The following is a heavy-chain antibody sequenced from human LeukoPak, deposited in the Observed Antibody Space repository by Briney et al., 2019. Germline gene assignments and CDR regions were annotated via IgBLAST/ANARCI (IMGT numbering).Heavy chain of an antibody. J-gene: IGHJ4*02. CDR2: IWYDGSRQ. CDR3: ARDDDTXSQYSRLEF. Sequence: GRSLRLSCAASGFTFNNYGIHWVRQAPGKGLEWVAVIWYDGSRQYYADSVRGRFTISRDDSKNTVFLQMNSLRAEDTAVYYCARDDDTXSQYSRLEFWGQGTLVTVSS. CDR1: GFTFNNYG. V-gene: IGHV3-33*01. D-gene: IGHD4-11*01.